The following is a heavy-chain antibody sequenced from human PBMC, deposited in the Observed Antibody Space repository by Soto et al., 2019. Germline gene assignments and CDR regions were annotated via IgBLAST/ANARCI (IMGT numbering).Heavy chain of an antibody. CDR3: ARVGGDDFDDSGGFDY. CDR2: IYYSGRT. Sequence: QVQLQESGPGLVKPSETLSLTCTVSGGSIRDYFWTWIRQPPGKGLEWIGYIYYSGRTNYNPSLKSRVSISVDTSKNHFSLQLSSVTAADTAVYYCARVGGDDFDDSGGFDYWGQGTLVTVSS. V-gene: IGHV4-59*01. D-gene: IGHD4-17*01. J-gene: IGHJ4*02. CDR1: GGSIRDYF.